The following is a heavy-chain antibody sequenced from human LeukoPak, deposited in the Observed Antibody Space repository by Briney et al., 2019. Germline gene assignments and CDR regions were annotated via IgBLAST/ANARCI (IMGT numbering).Heavy chain of an antibody. Sequence: SGGSLRLSCAASGFTFSSYAMSWVRQAPGKGLEWVSAISGSGGSTYYADSVKGRFTISRDNSKITLYLEMNSLRAEDTAVYYCARGRGVYGYWYFDLWGRGTLVTVSS. J-gene: IGHJ2*01. CDR1: GFTFSSYA. CDR2: ISGSGGST. D-gene: IGHD2-15*01. V-gene: IGHV3-23*01. CDR3: ARGRGVYGYWYFDL.